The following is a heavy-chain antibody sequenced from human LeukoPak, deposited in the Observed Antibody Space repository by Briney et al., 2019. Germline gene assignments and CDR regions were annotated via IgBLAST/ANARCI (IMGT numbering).Heavy chain of an antibody. V-gene: IGHV4-38-2*01. CDR2: IYHSGST. J-gene: IGHJ3*02. CDR1: GYSISSGYY. Sequence: PSETLSLTCAVSGYSISSGYYWGWIRQPPGKGLEWIGSIYHSGSTYYNPSLKSRVTISVDTSKNQFSLKLSSVTAADTAVYYCARGDYGDYESAFDIWGQGTMVTVSS. CDR3: ARGDYGDYESAFDI. D-gene: IGHD4-17*01.